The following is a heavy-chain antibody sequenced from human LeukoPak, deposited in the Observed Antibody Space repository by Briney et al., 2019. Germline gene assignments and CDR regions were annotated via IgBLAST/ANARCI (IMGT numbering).Heavy chain of an antibody. V-gene: IGHV4-39*01. CDR3: ARQLGYCSSTSCYADKVDY. CDR1: GGSISSSSYY. D-gene: IGHD2-2*01. Sequence: KSSETLSLTCTVSGGSISSSSYYWGWIRQPPGKGLEWIGGIYYSGSTYYNPSLKSRVTISVDTSKNQFSLKLSSVTAADTAVYYCARQLGYCSSTSCYADKVDYWGQGTLVTVSS. J-gene: IGHJ4*02. CDR2: IYYSGST.